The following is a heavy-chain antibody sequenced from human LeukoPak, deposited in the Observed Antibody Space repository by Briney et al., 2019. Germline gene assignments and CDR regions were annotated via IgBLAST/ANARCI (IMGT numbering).Heavy chain of an antibody. CDR1: GYSFTSYW. D-gene: IGHD3-10*01. CDR2: MYAADSDT. Sequence: VESLKIYWKGSGYSFTSYWIGWVRQLPGKSLGWMGVMYAADSDTRYSPSFQGQVTISADNSISTAYLQWSSLKASDSAMYYCARTNYGSGSSYKGWFDPWGQGTLVTVSS. CDR3: ARTNYGSGSSYKGWFDP. J-gene: IGHJ5*02. V-gene: IGHV5-51*01.